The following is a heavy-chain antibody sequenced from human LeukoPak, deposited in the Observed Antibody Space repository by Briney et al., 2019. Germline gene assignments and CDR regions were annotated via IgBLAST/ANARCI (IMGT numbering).Heavy chain of an antibody. D-gene: IGHD3-3*01. CDR1: GYSISSGYY. CDR2: IYHGGST. CDR3: ATPIFGVAPDV. V-gene: IGHV4-38-2*01. Sequence: SETLSLTCAVSGYSISSGYYWGWIRQPPGKGLEWIGSIYHGGSTYYNPSLKSRVTISVDTSKNQFSLKLSSVTAADTAVYYCATPIFGVAPDVWGKGTTVTVSS. J-gene: IGHJ6*04.